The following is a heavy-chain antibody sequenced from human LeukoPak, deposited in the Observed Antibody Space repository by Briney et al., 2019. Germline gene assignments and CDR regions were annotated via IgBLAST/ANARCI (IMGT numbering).Heavy chain of an antibody. CDR1: GFTFRTYS. V-gene: IGHV3-48*02. J-gene: IGHJ4*02. CDR3: VRDPAALDY. Sequence: GGSLRLSCAASGFTFRTYSMNWVRQAPGKVLDWVSYITGSGSPIYYEDSVKGRFTISRDNAKNSLYLQMNSLRDEDTAVYYCVRDPAALDYWGQGALVTVSS. CDR2: ITGSGSPI.